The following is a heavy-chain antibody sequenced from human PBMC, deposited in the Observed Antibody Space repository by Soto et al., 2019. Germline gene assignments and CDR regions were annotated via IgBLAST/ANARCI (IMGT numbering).Heavy chain of an antibody. D-gene: IGHD4-17*01. Sequence: SETLSLTCTVSGGSISSSSYYWGWIRQPPGKGLEWIGSIYYSGSTYYNPSLKSRVTISVDTSKNQFSLKLSSVTAADTAVYYCARHDYGDHFDYGGQGTRVTVSS. CDR3: ARHDYGDHFDY. J-gene: IGHJ4*02. CDR1: GGSISSSSYY. CDR2: IYYSGST. V-gene: IGHV4-39*01.